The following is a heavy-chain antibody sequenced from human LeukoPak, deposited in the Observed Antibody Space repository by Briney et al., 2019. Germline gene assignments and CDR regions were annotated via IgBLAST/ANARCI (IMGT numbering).Heavy chain of an antibody. D-gene: IGHD3-22*01. V-gene: IGHV3-23*01. J-gene: IGHJ4*02. CDR1: GFTFDYSA. CDR2: INIGDIT. Sequence: GGSLRLSCAASGFTFDYSAMTWVRQAPEEGLEWVSTINIGDITFYANSVKGRFTISRDNSKNALFLQMNSLRAEDTAIYYCVKGGFTYYDDWGQGTLVTVSS. CDR3: VKGGFTYYDD.